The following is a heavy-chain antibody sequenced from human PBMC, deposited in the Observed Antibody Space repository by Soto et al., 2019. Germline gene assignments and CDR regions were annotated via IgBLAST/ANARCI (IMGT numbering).Heavy chain of an antibody. V-gene: IGHV1-18*01. CDR3: ARDLDGSGSYFTDY. CDR1: GYSFTSTG. D-gene: IGHD3-10*01. CDR2: TSTFNGEA. Sequence: ASVKVSCKASGYSFTSTGISWVRQAPGQGPEWMGWTSTFNGEAKYAQKLQGRVTMTTDTSTTTAYMELRSLTSDDTAVHYCARDLDGSGSYFTDYWGQGTLVTVSS. J-gene: IGHJ4*02.